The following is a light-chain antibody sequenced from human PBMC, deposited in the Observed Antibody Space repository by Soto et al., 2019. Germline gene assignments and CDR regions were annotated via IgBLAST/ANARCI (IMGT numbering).Light chain of an antibody. V-gene: IGLV2-23*01. J-gene: IGLJ2*01. Sequence: QSALTQPASVSGSPGQSITISCTGTSSDVGSYNLVSWYQQHPGKAPKLMIYEGSKRPSGVSNRFSGSKSGNTGSLTISGLQAEDEADYYCCSYAGSSTPVVFGGGTKVTVL. CDR3: CSYAGSSTPVV. CDR2: EGS. CDR1: SSDVGSYNL.